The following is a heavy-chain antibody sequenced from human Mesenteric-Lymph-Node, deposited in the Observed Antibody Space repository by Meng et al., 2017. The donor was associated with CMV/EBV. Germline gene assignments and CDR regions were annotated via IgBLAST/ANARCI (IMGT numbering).Heavy chain of an antibody. D-gene: IGHD2-2*01. J-gene: IGHJ3*02. CDR1: GFTFSSYA. CDR2: IYSGGST. Sequence: GESLKISCAASGFTFSSYAMSWVRQAPGKGLEWVSVIYSGGSTYYADSVKGRFTISRDNSKNTLYLQMNSLRAEDTAVYYCARDLGSTSCCSAFDIWGQGTMVTVSS. CDR3: ARDLGSTSCCSAFDI. V-gene: IGHV3-53*01.